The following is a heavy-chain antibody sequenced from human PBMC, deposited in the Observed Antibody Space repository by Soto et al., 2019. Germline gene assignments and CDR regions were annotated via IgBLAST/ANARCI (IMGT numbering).Heavy chain of an antibody. V-gene: IGHV1-2*02. D-gene: IGHD3-3*01. CDR1: GYPVTAYY. CDR2: INPATGAA. J-gene: IGHJ3*02. CDR3: ARGGRVGVAGSAAFDM. Sequence: QLHLVQSGADVKKPGASVTVSCSASGYPVTAYYMHWVRQAPGRGLEWMGGINPATGAAKYTQTFQGRVTMTRDTSTSTVFMELSGLTSEDTAVFYCARGGRVGVAGSAAFDMWGQGTLVTVSS.